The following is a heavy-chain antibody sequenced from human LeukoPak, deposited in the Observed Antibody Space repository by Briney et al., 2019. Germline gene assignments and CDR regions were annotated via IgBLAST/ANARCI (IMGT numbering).Heavy chain of an antibody. Sequence: ASVKVSCKTSGYTFTGYYMHWVRQAPGQGLEWMGWINPNSGGTNYAQKFQGRVTMTRDTSISTAYMELSSLRSEDTAVYYCARVIAARPGYYYGMDVWGQGTTVTVSS. D-gene: IGHD6-6*01. CDR2: INPNSGGT. CDR1: GYTFTGYY. CDR3: ARVIAARPGYYYGMDV. V-gene: IGHV1-2*02. J-gene: IGHJ6*02.